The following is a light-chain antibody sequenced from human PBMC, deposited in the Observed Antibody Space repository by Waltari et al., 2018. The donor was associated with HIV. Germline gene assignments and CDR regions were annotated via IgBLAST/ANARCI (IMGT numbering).Light chain of an antibody. CDR3: SSYAATTTIV. CDR1: NSDIGAYDY. CDR2: EVT. V-gene: IGLV2-14*01. J-gene: IGLJ3*02. Sequence: QSVLTQPASVSGSPGQSITISCTGTNSDIGAYDYVSWYQQHPGKAPKLLSYEVTIRSPGSSYRFFGSKSGNTASMTISGLQAEDEAHYYCSSYAATTTIVFGGGTRLTVL.